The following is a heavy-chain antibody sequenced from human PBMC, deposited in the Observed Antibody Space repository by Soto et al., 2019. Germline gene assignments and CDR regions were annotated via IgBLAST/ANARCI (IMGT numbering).Heavy chain of an antibody. V-gene: IGHV3-53*04. Sequence: GGSLRLSCAASGFTVSSNYMSWVRQAPGKGREWVSVIYSGGSTYYADSVKGRFTISRHNSKNTLYLQRNSLRAEDTSVYYCAREAPTLDYGDYYYYGMDVWGQGTTVTVSS. CDR1: GFTVSSNY. CDR2: IYSGGST. D-gene: IGHD4-17*01. J-gene: IGHJ6*02. CDR3: AREAPTLDYGDYYYYGMDV.